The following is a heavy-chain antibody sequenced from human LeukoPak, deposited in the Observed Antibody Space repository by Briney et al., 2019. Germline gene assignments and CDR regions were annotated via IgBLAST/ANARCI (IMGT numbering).Heavy chain of an antibody. J-gene: IGHJ4*02. CDR2: ISDSGGST. CDR3: AKRGVVIRVILVGFHKEAYYFES. Sequence: GGSLRLSCAVSGITLSNYGMSWVRQAPGKGLEWVAGISDSGGSTKYADSVKGRFTIARDNRKNTLYLQMYSLRAEDTAVYFCAKRGVVIRVILVGFHKEAYYFESWGQGALVTVSS. V-gene: IGHV3-23*01. CDR1: GITLSNYG. D-gene: IGHD3/OR15-3a*01.